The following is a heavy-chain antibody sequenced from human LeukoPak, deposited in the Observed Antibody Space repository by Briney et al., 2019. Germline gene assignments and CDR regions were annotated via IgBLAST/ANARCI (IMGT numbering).Heavy chain of an antibody. CDR1: GFTFSDHA. J-gene: IGHJ4*02. Sequence: PGGSPRLSCAASGFTFSDHALHWVSQAPGKGLEWVAVISYDGTNKYYADSVKGRFTISRDNSKNTLYLQMNSLRPEDTAVYYCAREPLQWLIRLDYWGQGTLVTVSS. D-gene: IGHD6-19*01. V-gene: IGHV3-30-3*01. CDR2: ISYDGTNK. CDR3: AREPLQWLIRLDY.